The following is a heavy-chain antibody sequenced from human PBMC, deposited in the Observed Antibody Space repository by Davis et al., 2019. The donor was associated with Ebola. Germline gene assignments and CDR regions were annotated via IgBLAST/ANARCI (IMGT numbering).Heavy chain of an antibody. CDR2: IYPGDSDT. CDR1: DDSFTSNY. J-gene: IGHJ4*02. CDR3: ARGYCSGGSCPGYFDY. D-gene: IGHD2-15*01. V-gene: IGHV5-51*01. Sequence: GESLKISCKGSDDSFTSNYIDWVRQMPGKGLEWMGIIYPGDSDTRYSPSFQGQVTISADKSISTAYLQWSSLKASDTAMYYCARGYCSGGSCPGYFDYWGQGTLVTVSS.